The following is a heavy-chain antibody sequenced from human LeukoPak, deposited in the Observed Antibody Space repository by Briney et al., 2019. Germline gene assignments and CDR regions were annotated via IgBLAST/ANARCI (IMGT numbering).Heavy chain of an antibody. Sequence: ASVKVSCKASGGTFSSYAIRWVRQAPGQGLEWMGGIIPIFGTANYAQKFQGRVTITADKSTSTTYMELSSLRSEDTAVYYCARDNCGGDCYPDYWGQGTLVTVSS. CDR3: ARDNCGGDCYPDY. V-gene: IGHV1-69*06. D-gene: IGHD2-21*02. CDR2: IIPIFGTA. J-gene: IGHJ4*02. CDR1: GGTFSSYA.